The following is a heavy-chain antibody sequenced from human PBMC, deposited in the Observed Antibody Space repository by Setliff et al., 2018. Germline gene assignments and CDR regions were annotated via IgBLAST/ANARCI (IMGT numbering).Heavy chain of an antibody. D-gene: IGHD3-16*01. CDR2: ISGYNGNT. CDR3: SRFGLYYEAVYGGGDYYYYGMDV. J-gene: IGHJ6*02. CDR1: GYTFTSYG. Sequence: ASVKVSCKASGYTFTSYGFSWVRQAPGQGLEWMGWISGYNGNTNYAQKVQGRVTMTTDTSTGTIYMELGSLRADDTAVYYCSRFGLYYEAVYGGGDYYYYGMDVWGQGTTVTVSS. V-gene: IGHV1-18*01.